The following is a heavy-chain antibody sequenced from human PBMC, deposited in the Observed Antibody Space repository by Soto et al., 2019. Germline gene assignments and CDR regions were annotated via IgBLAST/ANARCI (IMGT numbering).Heavy chain of an antibody. CDR3: TRGFGT. CDR1: GGSFSGYY. Sequence: SETLSLTCAVYGGSFSGYYWSWIRQPPGKGLEWIGEINQSGSTNYNPSLKSRATVSVDTSKNQFSLKLISVSAADTAVYYCTRGFGTWGQGTMVTVSS. CDR2: INQSGST. J-gene: IGHJ3*01. D-gene: IGHD3-10*01. V-gene: IGHV4-34*01.